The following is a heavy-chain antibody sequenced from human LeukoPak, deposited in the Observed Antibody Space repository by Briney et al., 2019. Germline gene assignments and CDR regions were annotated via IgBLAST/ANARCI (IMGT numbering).Heavy chain of an antibody. CDR1: GGSISSGGYY. CDR3: AREIVLSSDAFDI. Sequence: PSETLSLTCTVSGGSISSGGYYWSWIRQHPGKGLERIGYIDYSGSTYYNPFLKSRVTISVDTSKNQFSLKLSSVTAADTAVYYCAREIVLSSDAFDIWGQGTMVTVSS. D-gene: IGHD3-22*01. V-gene: IGHV4-31*03. J-gene: IGHJ3*02. CDR2: IDYSGST.